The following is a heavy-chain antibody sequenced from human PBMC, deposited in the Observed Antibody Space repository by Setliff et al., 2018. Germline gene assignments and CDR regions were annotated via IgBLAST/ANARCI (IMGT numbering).Heavy chain of an antibody. J-gene: IGHJ3*02. CDR1: GGSISSNY. Sequence: PSETLSLTCSVSGGSISSNYWSWMRQPPGKGLGWIGYIHYSGSTSYNPSLKSRVTILVDTSKNQLSLRVNSMTAADTAVYYCARVAEASMRHIGIFGVVPHGFDIWGQGTMVTVSS. D-gene: IGHD3-3*01. CDR2: IHYSGST. V-gene: IGHV4-59*01. CDR3: ARVAEASMRHIGIFGVVPHGFDI.